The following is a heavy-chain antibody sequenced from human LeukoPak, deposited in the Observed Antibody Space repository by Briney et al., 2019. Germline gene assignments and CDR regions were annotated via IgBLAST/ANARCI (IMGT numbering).Heavy chain of an antibody. V-gene: IGHV1-69*05. CDR3: ARGGYGGYVEIFDY. CDR2: IIPIFGTA. Sequence: ASVKVSCKASGGTFSSYAISWVRQAPGQGLEWMGGIIPIFGTANYAQKFQGRVTITTDESTSTAYMELSSLRPEDTAVYYCARGGYGGYVEIFDYWGQGTLVTVSS. CDR1: GGTFSSYA. D-gene: IGHD5-12*01. J-gene: IGHJ4*02.